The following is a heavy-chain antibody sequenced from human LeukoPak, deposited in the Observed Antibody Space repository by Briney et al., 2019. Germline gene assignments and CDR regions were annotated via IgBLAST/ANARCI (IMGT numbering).Heavy chain of an antibody. Sequence: SETLSLTCAVYGGSFSGYYWSWIRQPPGKRLEWIGEINHSGSTNYNPSLKSRVTISVDTSKNQFSLKLSSVTAADTAVYYCARGPRITMIVVVITDAFDIWGQGTMVTVSS. V-gene: IGHV4-34*01. CDR3: ARGPRITMIVVVITDAFDI. J-gene: IGHJ3*02. D-gene: IGHD3-22*01. CDR2: INHSGST. CDR1: GGSFSGYY.